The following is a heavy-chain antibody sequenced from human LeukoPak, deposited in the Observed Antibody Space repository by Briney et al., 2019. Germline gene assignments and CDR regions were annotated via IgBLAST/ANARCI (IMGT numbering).Heavy chain of an antibody. CDR1: GFTFSSYE. V-gene: IGHV3-48*03. J-gene: IGHJ6*02. CDR3: ARDKRFLEWLIGNYYGMDV. D-gene: IGHD3-3*01. Sequence: PGGSLRLSCAASGFTFSSYEMNWVRQAPGKGLEWVSYISSSGSTIYYADSVKGRFTISRDNAKNSLYLQMNSLRAEDTAVYYCARDKRFLEWLIGNYYGMDVWGQGTTVTVSS. CDR2: ISSSGSTI.